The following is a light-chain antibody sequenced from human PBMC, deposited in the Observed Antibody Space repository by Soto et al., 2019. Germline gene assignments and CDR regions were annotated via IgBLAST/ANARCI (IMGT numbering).Light chain of an antibody. J-gene: IGKJ4*01. Sequence: EIVLTQSPGTLSLSPGERATLSCRASQSVSSSYLAWYQQKPGQAPRLLIYGASSRATGIPDRFSGSGSGTDFTLTISRLEPEDFAVYYCQQYGSPPSFXGGTKV. V-gene: IGKV3-20*01. CDR1: QSVSSSY. CDR2: GAS. CDR3: QQYGSPPS.